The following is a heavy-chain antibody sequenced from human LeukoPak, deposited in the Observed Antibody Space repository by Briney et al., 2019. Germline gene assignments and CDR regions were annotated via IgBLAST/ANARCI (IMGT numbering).Heavy chain of an antibody. Sequence: SETLSLTCTVSGGSISTSSYYWGWIRQPPGKGLEWIGSFYYSGSTYYNPSLKSRVTLSVSSFKNQFSLKLGSVTAADTAMYYCARLGPTREFDYWGRGTLVTVSS. V-gene: IGHV4-39*01. CDR3: ARLGPTREFDY. J-gene: IGHJ4*02. CDR2: FYYSGST. D-gene: IGHD1-26*01. CDR1: GGSISTSSYY.